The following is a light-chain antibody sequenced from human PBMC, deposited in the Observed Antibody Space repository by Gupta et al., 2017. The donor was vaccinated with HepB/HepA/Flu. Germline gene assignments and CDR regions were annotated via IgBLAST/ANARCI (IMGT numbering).Light chain of an antibody. CDR2: SAS. J-gene: IGKJ4*01. Sequence: DIQLTQSPSFLSASVGDRVTITCRASQHITTYLAWYQRRPGKSPELLIYSASTLQSGVPSRFSGSGFGTEFTLTIISLQPEDFATYYCQQLNIFPLTFGGGTKVEI. CDR1: QHITTY. CDR3: QQLNIFPLT. V-gene: IGKV1-9*01.